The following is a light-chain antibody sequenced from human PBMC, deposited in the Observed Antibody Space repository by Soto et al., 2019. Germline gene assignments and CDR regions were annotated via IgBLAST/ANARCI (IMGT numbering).Light chain of an antibody. Sequence: SYELTQPPSVSVAPGKTARITCGGNNIGSKSVHWYQQKPGQAPVLVIYYDSDRPSGIPERFSSSNSGNTATLTISRVEAGDEADYYCQVWDSSSDHLAVFGGGTQLTVL. CDR2: YDS. V-gene: IGLV3-21*04. CDR3: QVWDSSSDHLAV. CDR1: NIGSKS. J-gene: IGLJ7*01.